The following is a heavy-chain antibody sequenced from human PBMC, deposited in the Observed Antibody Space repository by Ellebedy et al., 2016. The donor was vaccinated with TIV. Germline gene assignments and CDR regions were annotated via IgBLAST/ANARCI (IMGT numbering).Heavy chain of an antibody. V-gene: IGHV3-48*03. CDR1: GFTFSSYE. CDR2: ISRSASTI. CDR3: ARDVYCSGVSCFFYYSMDV. D-gene: IGHD2-15*01. J-gene: IGHJ6*03. Sequence: PGGSLRLSCAASGFTFSSYEMNWVRQAPGKGLEWVSYISRSASTIYYAESVRGRFTISRDDAKNSLYLQMNSLRAEDTAVYYCARDVYCSGVSCFFYYSMDVWGQGTTVTVSS.